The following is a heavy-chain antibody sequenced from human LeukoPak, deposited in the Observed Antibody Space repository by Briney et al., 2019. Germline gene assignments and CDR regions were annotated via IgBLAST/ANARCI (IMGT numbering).Heavy chain of an antibody. J-gene: IGHJ6*04. Sequence: RGCLRLSRAASGLTLCRYAMSWVRQAPGKGLGGVSIIGGGGGHTYYTDSVKGGFTLSRDNSKNTLYLRMNRLTAEDTAVYYCAKDDRCSGGNCCSVSDYYCTAVWGKATTVTVSS. CDR1: GLTLCRYA. CDR2: IGGGGGHT. V-gene: IGHV3-23*01. D-gene: IGHD2-15*01. CDR3: AKDDRCSGGNCCSVSDYYCTAV.